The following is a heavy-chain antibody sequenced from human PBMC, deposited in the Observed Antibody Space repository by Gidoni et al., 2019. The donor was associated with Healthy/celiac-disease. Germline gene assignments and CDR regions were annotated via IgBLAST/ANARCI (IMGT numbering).Heavy chain of an antibody. CDR2: IDWDDDK. CDR3: ALSSGWYYYFDY. V-gene: IGHV2-70*04. Sequence: QVTLKESGPALVKPTQTLTLTCTFSGFSLSTSGMRVSWIRQPPGKALEWLARIDWDDDKFYSTSLKTRLTISKDTSKNQVVLTMTNMDPVDTATYYCALSSGWYYYFDYWGQGTLVTVSS. CDR1: GFSLSTSGMR. D-gene: IGHD6-19*01. J-gene: IGHJ4*02.